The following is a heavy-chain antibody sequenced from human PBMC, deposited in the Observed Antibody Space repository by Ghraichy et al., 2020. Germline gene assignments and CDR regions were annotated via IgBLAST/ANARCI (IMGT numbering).Heavy chain of an antibody. CDR1: GGSISSYY. CDR2: IYYSGST. D-gene: IGHD4-17*01. CDR3: ARTWGGDYVYYYYYGMDV. Sequence: SETLSLTCTVSGGSISSYYWSWIRQPPGKGLEWIGYIYYSGSTNYNPSLKSRVTISVDTSKNQFSLKLSSVTAADTAVYYCARTWGGDYVYYYYYGMDVWGQGTTVTVSS. V-gene: IGHV4-59*01. J-gene: IGHJ6*02.